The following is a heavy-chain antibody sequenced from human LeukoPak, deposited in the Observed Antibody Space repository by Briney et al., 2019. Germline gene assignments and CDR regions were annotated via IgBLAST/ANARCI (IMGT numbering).Heavy chain of an antibody. D-gene: IGHD5-24*01. CDR1: GFIFSSYV. J-gene: IGHJ4*02. Sequence: PGGSLRLSCAVSGFIFSSYVMGWVRQAPGKGLEWVASISVGGGDTFASDSVKGRFTITRENSKNTLYLQMTGLRVEDTAVYVCAKLNLGEMAYFDSWGQGTLVTVSS. CDR3: AKLNLGEMAYFDS. CDR2: ISVGGGDT. V-gene: IGHV3-23*01.